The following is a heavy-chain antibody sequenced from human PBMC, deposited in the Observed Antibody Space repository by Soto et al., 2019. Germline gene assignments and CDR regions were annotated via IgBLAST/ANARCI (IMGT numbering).Heavy chain of an antibody. CDR3: AMIYYYGSGSYYKNY. V-gene: IGHV3-11*01. CDR2: ISSSGSTK. CDR1: GFTFSDYY. J-gene: IGHJ4*02. D-gene: IGHD3-10*01. Sequence: GGSLRLSCAASGFTFSDYYMSWIRQAPGKGLEWVSYISSSGSTKYYADSVKGRFTISRDNAKNSLYLQMNSLRAEDTAVYYCAMIYYYGSGSYYKNYWGQGTMVTVSS.